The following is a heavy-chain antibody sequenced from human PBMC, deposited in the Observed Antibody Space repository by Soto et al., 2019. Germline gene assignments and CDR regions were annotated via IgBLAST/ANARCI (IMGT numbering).Heavy chain of an antibody. V-gene: IGHV1-46*01. D-gene: IGHD3-22*01. CDR2: INPSGGST. CDR1: GYTFTSYY. J-gene: IGHJ4*02. CDR3: ARERYYYDSSGYQGPFGY. Sequence: ASVKVSCKASGYTFTSYYMHWVRQAPGQGLEWMGIINPSGGSTSYAQKFQGRVTMTRDTSTSTVYMELSRLRSEDTAVYYCARERYYYDSSGYQGPFGYWGQGSLVTVSS.